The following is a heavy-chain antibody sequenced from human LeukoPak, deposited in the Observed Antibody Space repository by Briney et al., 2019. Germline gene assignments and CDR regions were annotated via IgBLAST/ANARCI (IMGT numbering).Heavy chain of an antibody. CDR1: GFTFSSYW. J-gene: IGHJ4*02. V-gene: IGHV3-7*04. Sequence: GGSLILSCAASGFTFSSYWMSWVRQAPGKGLEWVANIKQDGSEKYYVDSVKGRFTISRDNAKNSLYLQMNSLRAEDTAVYYCARASSSDWYRHFDYWGQGTLVTVSS. CDR3: ARASSSDWYRHFDY. CDR2: IKQDGSEK. D-gene: IGHD6-19*01.